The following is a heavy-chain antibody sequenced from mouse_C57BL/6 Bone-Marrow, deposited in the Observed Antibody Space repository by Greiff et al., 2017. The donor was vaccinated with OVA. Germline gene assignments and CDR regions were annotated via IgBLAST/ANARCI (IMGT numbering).Heavy chain of an antibody. J-gene: IGHJ2*01. V-gene: IGHV1-81*01. CDR3: ARYYYGSSLDY. CDR1: GYTFTSYG. CDR2: IYPRSGNT. D-gene: IGHD1-1*01. Sequence: VKVVESGAELARPGASVKLSCKASGYTFTSYGISWVKQRTGQGLEWIGEIYPRSGNTYYNEKFKGKATLTADKSSSTAYMELRSLTSEDSAVYFCARYYYGSSLDYWGQGTTLTVSS.